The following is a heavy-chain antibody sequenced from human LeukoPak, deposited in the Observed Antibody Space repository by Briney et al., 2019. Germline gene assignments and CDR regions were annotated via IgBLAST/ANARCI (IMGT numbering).Heavy chain of an antibody. D-gene: IGHD3-22*01. CDR1: GFTFSNAW. V-gene: IGHV3-15*01. J-gene: IGHJ4*02. Sequence: GGSLRLSCAASGFTFSNAWMSWVRQAPGKGLEWVGSIKSKTDGGTTDYAAPVKGRFTISRDDSKNTLYLQMNSLKTEDTAVYHCTTGTTYDSSGYYYDEFFDYWGQGTLVTVSS. CDR3: TTGTTYDSSGYYYDEFFDY. CDR2: IKSKTDGGTT.